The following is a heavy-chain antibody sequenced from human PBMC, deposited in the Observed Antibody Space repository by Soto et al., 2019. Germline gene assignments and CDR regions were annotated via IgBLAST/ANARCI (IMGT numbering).Heavy chain of an antibody. CDR2: ISKTGST. J-gene: IGHJ6*02. D-gene: IGHD2-2*02. CDR1: GGSVSSGVYY. CDR3: ARDHRQYCSSTSCYTDYYYGMDV. V-gene: IGHV4-61*08. Sequence: PSETLSLTCFVSGGSVSSGVYYWSWIRQPPGKGLELIGYISKTGSTNYNPSLTSRVAISLDTSRNQFSLKLTSMTAADTAVYYCARDHRQYCSSTSCYTDYYYGMDVWGQGTTVTVSS.